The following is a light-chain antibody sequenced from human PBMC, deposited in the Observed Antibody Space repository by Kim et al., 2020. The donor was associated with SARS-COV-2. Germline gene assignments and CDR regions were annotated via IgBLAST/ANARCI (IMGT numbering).Light chain of an antibody. CDR1: SLRKFY. V-gene: IGLV3-19*01. CDR3: NSRDSSGNHFV. CDR2: AKN. J-gene: IGLJ1*01. Sequence: SSELTQDPAVSVALGQTVRITCQGDSLRKFYASWYQQKPGQAPVNVMYAKNNRPSGIPDRFSGSSSRNTASLTITGAQAEDEADYYCNSRDSSGNHFVFG.